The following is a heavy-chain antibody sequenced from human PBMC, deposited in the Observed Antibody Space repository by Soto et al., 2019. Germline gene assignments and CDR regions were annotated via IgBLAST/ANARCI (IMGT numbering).Heavy chain of an antibody. CDR1: GFTFSSYA. V-gene: IGHV3-23*01. J-gene: IGHJ4*02. Sequence: EVQLLESGGGLVQPGGSLRLSCAASGFTFSSYAMSWVRQAPGKGLEWVSAISGSGGSTYYADSVKGRFTICRDNSKNTLYLQMNSLRAEDTAVYYCAKGEYYYGSGPIMGGWGQGTLVTVSS. CDR3: AKGEYYYGSGPIMGG. D-gene: IGHD3-10*01. CDR2: ISGSGGST.